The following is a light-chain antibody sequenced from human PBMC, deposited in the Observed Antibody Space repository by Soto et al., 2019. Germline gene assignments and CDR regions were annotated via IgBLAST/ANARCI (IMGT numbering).Light chain of an antibody. J-gene: IGKJ2*01. CDR3: QQYDNWPPYT. V-gene: IGKV3-15*01. Sequence: ETVMTQSPATLSVSPGERATLSCRASQTIANNLAWYQQRPGKAPRLLIYGASTRATGIPATFSGSGSGTEFTLTISSLQSEDFAIYYCQQYDNWPPYTFGQGTKLEI. CDR2: GAS. CDR1: QTIANN.